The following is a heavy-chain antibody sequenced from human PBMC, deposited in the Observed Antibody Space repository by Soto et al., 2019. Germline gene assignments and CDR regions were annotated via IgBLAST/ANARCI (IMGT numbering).Heavy chain of an antibody. CDR1: GGSISVYY. J-gene: IGHJ4*02. D-gene: IGHD1-26*01. CDR3: ARGVGSSPPQY. V-gene: IGHV4-59*01. CDR2: IYASGSP. Sequence: PSETLSLTXTISGGSISVYYWSWIRQTPGQGLEWIGYIYASGSPYYNPSLKSRVIISADTSKNQISLKLTSATAADTAVYYCARGVGSSPPQYWGRGTLVTVSS.